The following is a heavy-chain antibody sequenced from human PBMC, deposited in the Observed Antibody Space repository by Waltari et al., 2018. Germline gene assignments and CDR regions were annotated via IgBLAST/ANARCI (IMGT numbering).Heavy chain of an antibody. J-gene: IGHJ5*02. Sequence: QVQLVQSGAEVKKPGSSVKVSCKASGGTFSSNPISWVRQAPGDGLEWMGRIIPSLGIANYAQKFQGIVTITADKSTSTAYMELSSLRSEDTAVYYCAREGGVFGTTGLYNWFDPWGQGTLVTVSS. CDR3: AREGGVFGTTGLYNWFDP. CDR2: IIPSLGIA. CDR1: GGTFSSNP. V-gene: IGHV1-69*04. D-gene: IGHD1-7*01.